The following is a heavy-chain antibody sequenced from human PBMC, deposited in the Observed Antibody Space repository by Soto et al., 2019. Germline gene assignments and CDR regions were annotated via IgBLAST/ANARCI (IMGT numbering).Heavy chain of an antibody. V-gene: IGHV4-30-4*01. CDR1: GGSISSGDYY. D-gene: IGHD3-3*01. Sequence: SETLSLTCTVSGGSISSGDYYWSWIRQPPGKGLEWIGYIYYSGSTYYNPSLKSRVTISVDTSKNQFSLKLSSVTAADTAVYYCARGRFLEWLLEYYFDYWGQGTLVTVSS. J-gene: IGHJ4*02. CDR3: ARGRFLEWLLEYYFDY. CDR2: IYYSGST.